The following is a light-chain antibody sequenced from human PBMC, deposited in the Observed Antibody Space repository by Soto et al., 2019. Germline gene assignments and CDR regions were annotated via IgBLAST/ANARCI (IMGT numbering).Light chain of an antibody. V-gene: IGLV1-40*01. Sequence: QSVLTQPPSVSGAPGQRVTISCTGSSSNIGGGYDVHWYQQLPGTAPKLLIYANRDRPSGVPDRFSGSKSGSSASLAITGLPAEDEADYYCQSYDSHLSGREVFGGGTKVTVL. CDR3: QSYDSHLSGREV. J-gene: IGLJ2*01. CDR2: ANR. CDR1: SSNIGGGYD.